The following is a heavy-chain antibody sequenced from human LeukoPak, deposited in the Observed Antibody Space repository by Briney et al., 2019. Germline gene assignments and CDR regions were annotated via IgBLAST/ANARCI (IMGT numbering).Heavy chain of an antibody. V-gene: IGHV3-30*18. CDR1: GFTFSSYG. CDR3: AKSPFPWVHYGVDV. J-gene: IGHJ6*02. CDR2: TSYDGSNK. Sequence: PGRSLRLSCAASGFTFSSYGMHWVRQAPGKGLEWVAVTSYDGSNKYYADSVKGRFTISRVNSNNTLHLQMNSLIAEDTAVYYCAKSPFPWVHYGVDVWGQGTTVTVSS.